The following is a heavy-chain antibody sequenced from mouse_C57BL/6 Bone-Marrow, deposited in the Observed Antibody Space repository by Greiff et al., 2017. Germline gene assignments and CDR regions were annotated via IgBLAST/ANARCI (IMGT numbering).Heavy chain of an antibody. V-gene: IGHV14-1*01. D-gene: IGHD2-2*01. CDR1: GFNIKDYY. CDR2: IDPEDGDT. J-gene: IGHJ2*01. Sequence: VQLQQSGAELVRPGASVKLSCTASGFNIKDYYMHWVKQRPEQGLEWIGRIDPEDGDTEYAPKFQGKATMTADTSSNTAYLQLSSLTSEDTAVYYCTSYGYGEAFDYWGQGTTLTVSS. CDR3: TSYGYGEAFDY.